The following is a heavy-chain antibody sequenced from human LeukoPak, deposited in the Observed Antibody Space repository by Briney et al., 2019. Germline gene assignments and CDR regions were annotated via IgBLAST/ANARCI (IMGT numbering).Heavy chain of an antibody. CDR2: ISAYNGNT. CDR3: ARDGRYGELYY. Sequence: ASVTVSYRASGYTFTIYGISWVRQAPGQGREWMGWISAYNGNTNYAQKLQGRVTMTTDTSTSTAYMELRSLRSDDTAVYYCARDGRYGELYYWGQGTLVTVSS. J-gene: IGHJ4*02. CDR1: GYTFTIYG. D-gene: IGHD4-17*01. V-gene: IGHV1-18*01.